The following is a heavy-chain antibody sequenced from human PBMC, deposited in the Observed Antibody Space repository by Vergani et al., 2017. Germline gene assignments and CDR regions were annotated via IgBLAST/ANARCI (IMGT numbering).Heavy chain of an antibody. J-gene: IGHJ4*02. V-gene: IGHV3-23*01. Sequence: EVQLLESGGGLVQPGGSLRLSCAASGFTFSSYAMSWVRQAPGKGLEWVSAISGSGGSTYYADSVKGRFTISRDNSKNTLYLQMNSLRAEDTAVYYCARGSVYSGSYGGLGYWGQGTLVTVSS. CDR3: ARGSVYSGSYGGLGY. CDR1: GFTFSSYA. D-gene: IGHD1-26*01. CDR2: ISGSGGST.